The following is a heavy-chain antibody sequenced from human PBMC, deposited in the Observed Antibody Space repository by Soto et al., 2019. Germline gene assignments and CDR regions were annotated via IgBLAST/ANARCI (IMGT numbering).Heavy chain of an antibody. CDR3: ARRIEMTTMKTGMDV. V-gene: IGHV4-38-2*01. J-gene: IGHJ6*02. CDR2: IHHSGST. Sequence: SETLSLTCDVSGYSITSGHYWGWIRQPPGKGLEWIGIIHHSGSTYYNPSLKSRVTISIDTSRNRLSLKLISVTAADTAVYYCARRIEMTTMKTGMDVWGQGTTVT. CDR1: GYSITSGHY.